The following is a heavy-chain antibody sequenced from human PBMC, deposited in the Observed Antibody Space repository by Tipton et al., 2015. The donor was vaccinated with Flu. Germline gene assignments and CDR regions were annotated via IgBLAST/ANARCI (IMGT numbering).Heavy chain of an antibody. CDR3: AGRDYSNYVSDPKNGFDP. Sequence: TLSLTCSVSGDSIGSGYYWGWIRQPPGQGLEWIGNIYHTGSTYYNPSLKSRVSKSVHTSKNQFSLGLSSVTAADTAVDYCAGRDYSNYVSDPKNGFDPWGQGTLVTVSS. CDR2: IYHTGST. CDR1: GDSIGSGYY. V-gene: IGHV4-38-2*01. D-gene: IGHD4-11*01. J-gene: IGHJ5*02.